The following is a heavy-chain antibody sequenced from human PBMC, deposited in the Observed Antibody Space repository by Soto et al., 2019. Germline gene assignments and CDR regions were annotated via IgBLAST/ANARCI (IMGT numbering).Heavy chain of an antibody. Sequence: GSLRLSCAASGFTFSSYAMHWVRQAPGKGLEWVAVISYDGTNKYYADSVKGRFTISRDNSKNTLYLQMNSLRPEDTAVYYCARAPGEDGYNYFDCWGQGTLVTVSS. V-gene: IGHV3-30-3*01. D-gene: IGHD5-12*01. CDR2: ISYDGTNK. J-gene: IGHJ4*02. CDR1: GFTFSSYA. CDR3: ARAPGEDGYNYFDC.